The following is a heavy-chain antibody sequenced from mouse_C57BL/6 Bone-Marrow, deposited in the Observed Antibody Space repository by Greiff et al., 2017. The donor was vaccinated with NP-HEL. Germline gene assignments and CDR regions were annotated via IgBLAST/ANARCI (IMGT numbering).Heavy chain of an antibody. CDR3: TTGGSSPYAMDY. Sequence: VQLQQSVAELVRPGASVKLSCTVSGFNIKDDYMHWVKQRPEQGLEWIGWIDPENGDTEYASKFQGKATITADTSSNTAYLQLSSLTSEDTAVYYCTTGGSSPYAMDYWGQGTSVTVSS. D-gene: IGHD1-1*01. V-gene: IGHV14-4*01. CDR1: GFNIKDDY. CDR2: IDPENGDT. J-gene: IGHJ4*01.